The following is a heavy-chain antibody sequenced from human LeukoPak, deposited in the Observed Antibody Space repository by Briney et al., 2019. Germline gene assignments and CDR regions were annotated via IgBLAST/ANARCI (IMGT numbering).Heavy chain of an antibody. Sequence: PGGSLRLSCTASGFSFSGHWMHRARQLPGKGLVWVSRISPTGSTTSYADSVKGRFTVSRDSAKNTLYLQVNNLRAEDTAVYYCARGPNSNWSGLDFWGQGTLLTVSS. CDR2: ISPTGSTT. CDR1: GFSFSGHW. CDR3: ARGPNSNWSGLDF. J-gene: IGHJ4*02. D-gene: IGHD6-6*01. V-gene: IGHV3-74*01.